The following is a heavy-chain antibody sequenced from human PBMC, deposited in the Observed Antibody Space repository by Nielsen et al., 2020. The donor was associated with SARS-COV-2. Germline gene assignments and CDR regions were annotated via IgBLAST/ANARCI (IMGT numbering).Heavy chain of an antibody. Sequence: LSLTCAASGFTVSSNYMSWVRQAPGKGLEWVSVIYSGGSTYYADSVKGRFTISRDNSKNTLYLQMNSLRAEDTAVYYCASFPNYYDSSGPTWYFDYWGQGTLVTVSS. CDR1: GFTVSSNY. CDR2: IYSGGST. CDR3: ASFPNYYDSSGPTWYFDY. V-gene: IGHV3-66*01. D-gene: IGHD3-22*01. J-gene: IGHJ4*02.